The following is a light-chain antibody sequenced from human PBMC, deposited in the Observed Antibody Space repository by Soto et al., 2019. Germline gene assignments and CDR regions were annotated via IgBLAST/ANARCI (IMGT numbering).Light chain of an antibody. CDR3: LQRHNGPWT. V-gene: IGKV3-11*01. CDR1: QSVASL. J-gene: IGKJ1*01. Sequence: EIVLTQSPATLSLSPGERATLSCRASQSVASLLAWYQQKPGQAPRLLIYDASYRATGIPARFSGSGSRTGFTLTISSLEPEDFAVYSCLQRHNGPWTFGQGTKVEIK. CDR2: DAS.